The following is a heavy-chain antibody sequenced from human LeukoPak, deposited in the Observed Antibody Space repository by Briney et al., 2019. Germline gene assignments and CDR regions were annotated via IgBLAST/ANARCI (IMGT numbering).Heavy chain of an antibody. D-gene: IGHD6-19*01. CDR1: GFTFSSYS. Sequence: GGSLRLSCAASGFTFSSYSMNWVRQAPGKGLEWVSYISSSSSTIYYADSVKGRFTISRDNAKNSLYLQMNSLRAEDTALYYCAKDIAVGPEYYFDYWGQGTLVTVSS. J-gene: IGHJ4*02. CDR3: AKDIAVGPEYYFDY. V-gene: IGHV3-48*04. CDR2: ISSSSSTI.